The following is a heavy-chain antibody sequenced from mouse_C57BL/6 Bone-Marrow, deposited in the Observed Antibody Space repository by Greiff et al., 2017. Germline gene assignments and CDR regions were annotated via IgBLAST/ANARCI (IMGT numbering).Heavy chain of an antibody. Sequence: VKLQESGAELARPGASVKMSCKASGYTFTSYTMHWVNQRPGQGLEWIGYINPSSGYTKYNQKFKDKATLTADKSSSTAYMQLSSLTSEDSAVYYCADCGYFDYGGQGTTLTVSS. J-gene: IGHJ2*01. CDR3: ADCGYFDY. CDR2: INPSSGYT. V-gene: IGHV1-4*01. D-gene: IGHD6-1*01. CDR1: GYTFTSYT.